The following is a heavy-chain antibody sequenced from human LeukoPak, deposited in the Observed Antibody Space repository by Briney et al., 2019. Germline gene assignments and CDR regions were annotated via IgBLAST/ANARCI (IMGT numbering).Heavy chain of an antibody. CDR2: IIPIFGTA. D-gene: IGHD3-10*01. Sequence: SVKVSXKASGGTFRSYAISWVRQAPGQGLEWIGRIIPIFGTAKYAQKFQGRVTITTDESTSTAYMELSSLRSEDTAVYYCARGLDYYGSGSYLNDWGQGTLVTVSS. CDR3: ARGLDYYGSGSYLND. V-gene: IGHV1-69*05. CDR1: GGTFRSYA. J-gene: IGHJ4*02.